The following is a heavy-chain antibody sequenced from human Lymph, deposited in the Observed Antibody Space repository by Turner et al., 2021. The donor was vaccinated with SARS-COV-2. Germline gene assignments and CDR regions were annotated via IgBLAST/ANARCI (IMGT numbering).Heavy chain of an antibody. D-gene: IGHD3-22*01. J-gene: IGHJ4*02. Sequence: EVQLLESGGGLVQPGGSLRLSSAAPAFTFRSYAMSWVRQAPGKGLEWVSAISGSGGDTYYADSVKGRFTISRDNSKNTLYLQMNSLRAEDTAVYYCAKGVRGAMIVVVIPYFDYWGQGTLVTVSS. CDR2: ISGSGGDT. V-gene: IGHV3-23*01. CDR3: AKGVRGAMIVVVIPYFDY. CDR1: AFTFRSYA.